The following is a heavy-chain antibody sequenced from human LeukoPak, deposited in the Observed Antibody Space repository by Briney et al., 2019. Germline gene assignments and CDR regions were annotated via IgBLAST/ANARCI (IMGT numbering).Heavy chain of an antibody. D-gene: IGHD3-10*01. Sequence: ASVKVSCKASGYTFTGYYMHWVRQAPGQGLEWMGWINPNSGGTNYAQKFQGRVTMTRDTSISTAYMELSRLRSDDTAVYYCARDYGSGSYYMGYWGQGTLVTVSS. J-gene: IGHJ4*02. CDR2: INPNSGGT. CDR1: GYTFTGYY. V-gene: IGHV1-2*02. CDR3: ARDYGSGSYYMGY.